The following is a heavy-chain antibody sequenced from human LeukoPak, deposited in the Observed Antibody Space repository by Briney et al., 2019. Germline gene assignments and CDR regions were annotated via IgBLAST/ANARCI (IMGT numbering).Heavy chain of an antibody. J-gene: IGHJ4*02. V-gene: IGHV3-7*04. D-gene: IGHD2-15*01. CDR1: GITFSRSW. CDR2: IKEDGSEK. CDR3: ARDRGGRTGLDD. Sequence: PGGSLRRSCAASGITFSRSWMSWVRQAPGKGLEWVAFIKEDGSEKYYVDSVKGRFTISRDNAENSLYLQMNSLRAEDTAVYYCARDRGGRTGLDDWGQGTLVTVSS.